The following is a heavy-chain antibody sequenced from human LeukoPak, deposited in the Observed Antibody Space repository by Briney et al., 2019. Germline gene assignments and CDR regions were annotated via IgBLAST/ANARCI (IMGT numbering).Heavy chain of an antibody. D-gene: IGHD3-3*01. CDR2: IKQDGSEK. J-gene: IGHJ6*03. CDR3: ATTCWRRYYYYYMDV. Sequence: GGSLRLSCAASGFTFSSYGMHWVRQAPGKGLEWVANIKQDGSEKYYVDSVKGRFTISRDNAKNSLYLQMNSLRAEDTAVYYCATTCWRRYYYYYMDVWGKGTTVTVSS. CDR1: GFTFSSYG. V-gene: IGHV3-7*01.